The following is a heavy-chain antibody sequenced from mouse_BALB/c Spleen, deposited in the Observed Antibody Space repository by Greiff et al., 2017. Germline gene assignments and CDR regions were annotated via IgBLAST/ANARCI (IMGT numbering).Heavy chain of an antibody. Sequence: VQLQQSGAELVRPGASVKLSCKASGYTFTSYWMQWVKQRPGQGLEWIGAIYPGDGDTRYTQKFKGKATLTADKSSSTAYMQLSSLASEDSAVYYCARDAYYAMDYWGQGTSVTVSS. CDR1: GYTFTSYW. CDR2: IYPGDGDT. J-gene: IGHJ4*01. CDR3: ARDAYYAMDY. V-gene: IGHV1-87*01.